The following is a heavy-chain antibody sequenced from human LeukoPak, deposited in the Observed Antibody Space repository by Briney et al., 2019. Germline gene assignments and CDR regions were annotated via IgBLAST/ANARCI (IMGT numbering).Heavy chain of an antibody. D-gene: IGHD6-13*01. J-gene: IGHJ6*02. Sequence: SQTLSLTCTVSSGSISSGSFYYWNWIRQPPGKGLEWIGSIYYSGSTYYNPSLKSRVTISVDTSKNQFSLKLSSVTAADTAVYYCARDQFILVPYYYYYGMDVWGQGTTVTVSS. CDR2: IYYSGST. V-gene: IGHV4-39*07. CDR1: SGSISSGSFYY. CDR3: ARDQFILVPYYYYYGMDV.